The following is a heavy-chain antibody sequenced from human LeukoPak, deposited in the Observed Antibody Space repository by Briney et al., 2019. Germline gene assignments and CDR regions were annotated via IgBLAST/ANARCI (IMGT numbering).Heavy chain of an antibody. CDR1: GFTFTNYW. Sequence: GGSLRLSCAASGFTFTNYWMHWVRQAPGMGLVWVSAISGSGGSTYYADSVKGRFTISRDNSKNTLYLQMNSLRAEDTAVYYCAKANGYSYGSVDYWGQGTLVTVSS. J-gene: IGHJ4*02. CDR3: AKANGYSYGSVDY. D-gene: IGHD5-18*01. V-gene: IGHV3-23*01. CDR2: ISGSGGST.